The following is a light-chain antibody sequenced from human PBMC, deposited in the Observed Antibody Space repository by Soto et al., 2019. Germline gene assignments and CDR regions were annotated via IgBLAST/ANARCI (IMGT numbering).Light chain of an antibody. Sequence: IVLTQSPATLSVSPGERATLSCRASQSVGSLLAWYQQKPGQAPRLLIYRASSRATGISGSFSGSGSGTEFTLTITSLQSEDFAAYYCQQYNEWPITFGQGTRLEIK. CDR2: RAS. CDR3: QQYNEWPIT. V-gene: IGKV3-15*01. CDR1: QSVGSL. J-gene: IGKJ5*01.